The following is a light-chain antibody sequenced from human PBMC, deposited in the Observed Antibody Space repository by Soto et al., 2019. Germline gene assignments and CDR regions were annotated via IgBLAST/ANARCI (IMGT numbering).Light chain of an antibody. CDR2: AAS. Sequence: DIQMTQSPSSLSASVADRVTITCRASQSIRRSLNWYQQKPGKAPKLLIYAASSLQSGVPSRFSGSGSGTEFTLTISSLQPDDSATYYCQHYSLYSPWTFGQGTKVDIK. J-gene: IGKJ1*01. V-gene: IGKV1-39*01. CDR1: QSIRRS. CDR3: QHYSLYSPWT.